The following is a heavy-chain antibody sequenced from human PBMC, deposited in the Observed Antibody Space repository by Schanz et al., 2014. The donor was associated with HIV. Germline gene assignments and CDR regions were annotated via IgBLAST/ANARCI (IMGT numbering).Heavy chain of an antibody. V-gene: IGHV1-46*01. Sequence: QVQLVQSGAEVKKPGASVKVSCKASGYTFTSQYMHWVRQAPGQGLEWMGLINPYDGSTSNAQKFQGRVTMTRDTSTSTVYMQLSSLTSDDTAVYYCARGDILTGLYPYYFDSWGQETLVTVSS. J-gene: IGHJ4*02. CDR1: GYTFTSQY. CDR2: INPYDGST. D-gene: IGHD3-9*01. CDR3: ARGDILTGLYPYYFDS.